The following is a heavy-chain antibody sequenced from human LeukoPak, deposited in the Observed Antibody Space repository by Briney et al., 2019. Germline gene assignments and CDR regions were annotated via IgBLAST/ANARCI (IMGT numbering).Heavy chain of an antibody. Sequence: PSETLSLTCTVSGGSISSSSYYWGWIRQPPGKGLEWIGSIYYSGSTYYNPSLKSRVTISVDTSKNQFSLKLSSVTAADTAVYYCARGPPVRGFWSGYHSFGSATSFDYWGQGTLVTVSS. D-gene: IGHD3-3*01. V-gene: IGHV4-39*07. CDR3: ARGPPVRGFWSGYHSFGSATSFDY. CDR2: IYYSGST. J-gene: IGHJ4*02. CDR1: GGSISSSSYY.